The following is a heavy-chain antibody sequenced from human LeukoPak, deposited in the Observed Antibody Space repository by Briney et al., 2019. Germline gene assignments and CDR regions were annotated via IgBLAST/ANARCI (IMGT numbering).Heavy chain of an antibody. J-gene: IGHJ4*02. V-gene: IGHV3-23*01. CDR3: AKADTDYYDSSGYYYSRYYFDY. CDR1: GFTFSSYA. Sequence: GGSLRLSCAASGFTFSSYAMSWVRQAPGKGLEWVSAISGSGGSTYYADSGKGRFTISRDNSKNTLYLQMNSLRAEDTAVYYCAKADTDYYDSSGYYYSRYYFDYWGQGTLVTVSS. CDR2: ISGSGGST. D-gene: IGHD3-22*01.